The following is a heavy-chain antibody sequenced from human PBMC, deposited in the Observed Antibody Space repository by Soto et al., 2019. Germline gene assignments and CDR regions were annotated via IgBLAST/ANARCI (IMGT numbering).Heavy chain of an antibody. J-gene: IGHJ4*02. CDR2: IYYTGST. Sequence: PSETLSLTCTVSGGSISTYYWTWIRQPPGKGLEWIGYIYYTGSTNYNPSLKSRVTISIDTSKNQFSLKLTSVTAADTAVYYCAIGYSSSSPGSSHYWCPGLLVTLFS. CDR1: GGSISTYY. CDR3: AIGYSSSSPGSSHY. V-gene: IGHV4-59*01. D-gene: IGHD6-13*01.